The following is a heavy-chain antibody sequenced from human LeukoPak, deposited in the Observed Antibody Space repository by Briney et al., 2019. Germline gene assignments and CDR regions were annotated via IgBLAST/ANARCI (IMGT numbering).Heavy chain of an antibody. CDR2: IYYTGST. Sequence: SETLSLTCTVSGGSVSSGSYYWGWIRQPPGKGLEWIGYIYYTGSTNYNPSLKSRATISVDTSYNQFSLKLRSVTAADTAVYYCARVYSSNWPRPYYYFYSMDVWGKGTTVTVSS. D-gene: IGHD6-13*01. V-gene: IGHV4-61*01. CDR1: GGSVSSGSYY. J-gene: IGHJ6*03. CDR3: ARVYSSNWPRPYYYFYSMDV.